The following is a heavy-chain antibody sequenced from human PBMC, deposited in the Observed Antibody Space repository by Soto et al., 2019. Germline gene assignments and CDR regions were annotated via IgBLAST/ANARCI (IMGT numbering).Heavy chain of an antibody. CDR3: ARDVVVATTVDYYFYMDV. V-gene: IGHV3-21*01. CDR1: GFAFSSYA. Sequence: EVQLVESGGGLVKPGGSLRISCAASGFAFSSYAMNWVRQAPGKGLEWVASITSTSTYIYYADSLNGRFTVSRDNAQNSLYLQMNSLRAEDTAVYYCARDVVVATTVDYYFYMDVWGKGTPVTVSS. J-gene: IGHJ6*03. CDR2: ITSTSTYI. D-gene: IGHD5-12*01.